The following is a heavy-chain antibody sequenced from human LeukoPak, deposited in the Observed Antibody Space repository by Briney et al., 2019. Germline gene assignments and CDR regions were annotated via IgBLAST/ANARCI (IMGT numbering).Heavy chain of an antibody. CDR2: IIPIFGTA. J-gene: IGHJ5*02. V-gene: IGHV1-69*01. CDR1: GGTFSSYA. CDR3: AAGGASAP. D-gene: IGHD3-16*01. Sequence: SVKVSCKASGGTFSSYAISWVRQAPGQGLEWMGGIIPIFGTANYAQKFQGRVTITADESTSTAYMELSSLKASDSAMYYCAAGGASAPWGQGTLVTVSS.